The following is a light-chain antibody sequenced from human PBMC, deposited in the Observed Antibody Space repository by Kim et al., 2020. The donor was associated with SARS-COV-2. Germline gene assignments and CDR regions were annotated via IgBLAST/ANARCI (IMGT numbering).Light chain of an antibody. CDR3: QKYDSATYT. CDR1: QDIKNY. V-gene: IGKV1-27*01. Sequence: GSVEDSVSIYCQASQDIKNYLAWYQQKPGKVPKSLIYAASSLQSGVPSRFSGSGYETYFTLTISSLQPEDVATYYCQKYDSATYTFGPGTKVDIK. CDR2: AAS. J-gene: IGKJ3*01.